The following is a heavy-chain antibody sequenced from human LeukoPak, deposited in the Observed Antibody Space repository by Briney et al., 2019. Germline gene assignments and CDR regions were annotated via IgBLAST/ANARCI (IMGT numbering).Heavy chain of an antibody. CDR3: ASSEYDILTGYQRGTFDY. J-gene: IGHJ4*02. V-gene: IGHV1-2*02. D-gene: IGHD3-9*01. Sequence: ASVKVSFKASGYTYTGDYMHWVRQAPGQGLEWMGWINPNSGGTNYAQKFQGRVTMTRDTSISTAYMELSRLRSDDTAVYYCASSEYDILTGYQRGTFDYWGQGTLVTVSS. CDR2: INPNSGGT. CDR1: GYTYTGDY.